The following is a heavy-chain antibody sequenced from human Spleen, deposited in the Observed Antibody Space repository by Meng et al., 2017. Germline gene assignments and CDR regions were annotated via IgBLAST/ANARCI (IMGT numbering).Heavy chain of an antibody. Sequence: SETLSLTCGGSNYSISTGYYWGWIRQPPGKGLEWIGNVYHSGSTYYNPSLKSRVTIPVDTSKNQFSLRLTSVADADTAVYFCARVGVGGSGGCDYWGQGTLVTVSS. J-gene: IGHJ4*02. CDR3: ARVGVGGSGGCDY. V-gene: IGHV4-38-2*01. CDR2: VYHSGST. D-gene: IGHD3-10*01. CDR1: NYSISTGYY.